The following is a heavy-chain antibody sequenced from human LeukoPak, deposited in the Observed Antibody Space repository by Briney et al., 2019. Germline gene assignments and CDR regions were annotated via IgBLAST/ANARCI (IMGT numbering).Heavy chain of an antibody. CDR3: AREVWGPEY. D-gene: IGHD1-14*01. V-gene: IGHV3-7*01. CDR2: IKGDGSLK. J-gene: IGHJ4*02. Sequence: GGSLRLSCAASDFTFSSYWMIWLRQAPGKGLEWVANIKGDGSLKYYLDSVKGRFTISRDNTKNSVYLQMSSLRAEDTAVYYCAREVWGPEYWGQGTLVTVSS. CDR1: DFTFSSYW.